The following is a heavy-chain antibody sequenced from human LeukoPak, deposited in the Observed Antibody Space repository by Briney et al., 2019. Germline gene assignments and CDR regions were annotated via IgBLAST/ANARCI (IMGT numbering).Heavy chain of an antibody. CDR2: INYRGET. J-gene: IGHJ3*02. CDR1: GASTSSSF. Sequence: PSETLSLTCTVSGASTSSSFWSWIRQSPGKGLEWIGYINYRGETSQNPSLESRVSMSVDTSKNQISLQLTSVTAADTAVYYCARVSSGYLSIWGQGTMVTVSS. D-gene: IGHD3-22*01. CDR3: ARVSSGYLSI. V-gene: IGHV4-59*08.